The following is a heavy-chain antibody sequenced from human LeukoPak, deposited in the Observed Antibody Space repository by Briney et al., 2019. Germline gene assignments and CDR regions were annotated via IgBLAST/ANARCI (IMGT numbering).Heavy chain of an antibody. J-gene: IGHJ4*02. CDR3: ARGGGNWGIRLYFDY. D-gene: IGHD3-16*01. Sequence: ASVKVSCKVSGYTLTELSMHWVQQAPGKGLEWMGGFDPEDGETIYAQKFQGRVTMTEDTSTDTAYMELSSLRSEDTAVYYCARGGGNWGIRLYFDYWGQGILVTVSS. CDR2: FDPEDGET. CDR1: GYTLTELS. V-gene: IGHV1-24*01.